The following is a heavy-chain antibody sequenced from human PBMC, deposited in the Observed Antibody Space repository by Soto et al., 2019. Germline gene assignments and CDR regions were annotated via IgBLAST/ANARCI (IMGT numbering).Heavy chain of an antibody. D-gene: IGHD3-22*01. CDR3: AGLYPYGSSGYHLNY. J-gene: IGHJ4*02. CDR2: IYYLGNT. CDR1: GVSISSSSSY. Sequence: PSETLSLTCTVSGVSISSSSSYWGWIRQPPGKGLEWVGSIYYLGNTYYNPSLGSRVTISVDTSKNQFSLKLRSVTAADTAVFYCAGLYPYGSSGYHLNYWGQGALVTVSS. V-gene: IGHV4-39*01.